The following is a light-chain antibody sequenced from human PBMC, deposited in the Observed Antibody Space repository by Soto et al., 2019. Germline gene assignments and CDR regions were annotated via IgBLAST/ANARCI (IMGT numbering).Light chain of an antibody. Sequence: QSALTQPASASGSPGQSVTISCTGTSSDVGGYNYVSWYQQHPGKAPKVMIYDVSNRPSGVSNRFSGSKSGNTASLTISGLQAEDEADYYCSSSTSNSSPLVFGGGTKLTVL. V-gene: IGLV2-14*01. CDR2: DVS. CDR1: SSDVGGYNY. J-gene: IGLJ2*01. CDR3: SSSTSNSSPLV.